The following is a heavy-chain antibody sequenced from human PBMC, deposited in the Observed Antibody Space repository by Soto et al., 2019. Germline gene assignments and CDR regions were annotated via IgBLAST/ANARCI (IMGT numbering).Heavy chain of an antibody. CDR2: ISDPGTST. D-gene: IGHD2-21*02. V-gene: IGHV3-23*01. CDR3: AKSLVTPSDAFDL. Sequence: GGSLRLSCAASGFTFGNYAMNWVRQAPGKGLEWISSISDPGTSTYYANSVKGRFSMSRDNSKNTLFLQMNRLRADDTAVYFCAKSLVTPSDAFDLWGRGALVTVSS. CDR1: GFTFGNYA. J-gene: IGHJ3*01.